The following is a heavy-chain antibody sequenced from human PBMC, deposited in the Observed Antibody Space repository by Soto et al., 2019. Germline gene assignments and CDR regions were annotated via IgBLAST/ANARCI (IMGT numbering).Heavy chain of an antibody. Sequence: SETLSLTCTVSGVSINTNNYYWGWVRQPPGKGLEWIGNIFYSGSTFYNPSLRSRLTISVDTSKNQFSLRLNSVTAADAAVYYCAGFVVPASRNTGFDYWGQGTLVTVSS. V-gene: IGHV4-39*01. D-gene: IGHD2-15*01. J-gene: IGHJ4*02. CDR1: GVSINTNNYY. CDR2: IFYSGST. CDR3: AGFVVPASRNTGFDY.